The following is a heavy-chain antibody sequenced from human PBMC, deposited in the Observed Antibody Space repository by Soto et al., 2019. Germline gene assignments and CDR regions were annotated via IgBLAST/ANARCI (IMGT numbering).Heavy chain of an antibody. CDR1: GLTFSSYS. D-gene: IGHD4-17*01. J-gene: IGHJ4*02. CDR3: AINYGLFDY. CDR2: ISASGSFI. Sequence: EVQLVESGGGLVRPGGSLRLSCAASGLTFSSYSMSWVRQAPGKGLECVSSISASGSFIYYADSVKGRFTISRDNAENSLYLQMSSLRGEDTAVYYCAINYGLFDYWGQGALVTVSS. V-gene: IGHV3-21*01.